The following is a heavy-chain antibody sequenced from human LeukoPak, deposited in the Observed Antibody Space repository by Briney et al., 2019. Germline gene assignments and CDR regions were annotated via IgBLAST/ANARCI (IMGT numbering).Heavy chain of an antibody. V-gene: IGHV4-39*02. D-gene: IGHD3-3*01. CDR3: ARLGAGPTYYDFWSGYSSFYFDY. CDR2: ISSSGNT. Sequence: PSETLSLTCTVSGGSTSSGNYYWGWIRQPPGKGLEWIGGISSSGNTYYNPSLKSRITISIDTSKNHFSLKLSSVSAADTAVYYCARLGAGPTYYDFWSGYSSFYFDYWGQGTLVAVSS. CDR1: GGSTSSGNYY. J-gene: IGHJ4*02.